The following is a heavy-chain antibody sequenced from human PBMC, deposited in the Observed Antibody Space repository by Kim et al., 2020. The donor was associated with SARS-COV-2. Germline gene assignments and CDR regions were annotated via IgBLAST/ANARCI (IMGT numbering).Heavy chain of an antibody. CDR3: AKVRVGWSPLVT. Sequence: YYADSVKGRFTISRDNSKNTLYLQMNSLRAEDTAVYYCAKVRVGWSPLVTWGQGTLVTVSS. J-gene: IGHJ5*02. V-gene: IGHV3-30*02. D-gene: IGHD3-9*01.